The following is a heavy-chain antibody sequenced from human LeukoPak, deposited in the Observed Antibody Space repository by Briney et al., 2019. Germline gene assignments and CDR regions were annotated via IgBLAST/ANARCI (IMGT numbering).Heavy chain of an antibody. J-gene: IGHJ4*02. CDR3: SRDTPGRGAGYYFDY. CDR1: GGSVSSGSYY. V-gene: IGHV4-61*01. D-gene: IGHD1-26*01. CDR2: IYYSGST. Sequence: SETLSLTCTVSGGSVSSGSYYWSWIRQPPGKGLEWIGYIYYSGSTNYNPSLKSRVTISVDTSKNQFSLKLSCVTAGDTAVYYCSRDTPGRGAGYYFDYWGQGTLVTVSS.